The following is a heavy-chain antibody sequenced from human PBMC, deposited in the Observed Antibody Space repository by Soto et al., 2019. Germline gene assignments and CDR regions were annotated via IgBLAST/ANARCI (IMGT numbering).Heavy chain of an antibody. CDR2: IIPIFGTA. CDR1: GGTFSSYA. CDR3: ARGMITMVRGVIMNL. Sequence: SVKVSCKASGGTFSSYAISCVLQSPLQGLEWMGGIIPIFGTANYAQKFQGRVTITADESTSTAYMELSSLRSEDTAVYYCARGMITMVRGVIMNLWGQGTLVTVSS. V-gene: IGHV1-69*13. D-gene: IGHD3-10*01. J-gene: IGHJ4*02.